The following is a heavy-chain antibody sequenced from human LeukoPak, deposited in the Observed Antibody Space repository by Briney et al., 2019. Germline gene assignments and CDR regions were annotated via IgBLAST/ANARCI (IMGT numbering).Heavy chain of an antibody. J-gene: IGHJ2*01. CDR1: GGSMSSYY. CDR3: ARDGDHQFVSYWYFDL. V-gene: IGHV4-59*01. Sequence: SETLSLTCSVSGGSMSSYYWSWIRQPPGKGLEWIGYVYDSGRSDSNPSLKSRVTISIDMSKNQFSLKLSSVTAADTDVYYCARDGDHQFVSYWYFDLWGRGTLVTVSS. D-gene: IGHD2/OR15-2a*01. CDR2: VYDSGRS.